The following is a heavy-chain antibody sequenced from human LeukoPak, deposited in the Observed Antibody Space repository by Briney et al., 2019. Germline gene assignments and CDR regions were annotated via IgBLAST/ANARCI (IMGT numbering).Heavy chain of an antibody. J-gene: IGHJ6*02. Sequence: SETLSLTCTVSGGSFKSPTSYWSWIRQPPGKGLEWIGNVYYIGTTSYNSTLKSRVRISVDTSKNQFSLEVESVTAADTAVYYCARDGGLEWLLGYYYYGMDVWGQGTTVTVSS. D-gene: IGHD3-3*01. V-gene: IGHV4-61*01. CDR2: VYYIGTT. CDR1: GGSFKSPTSY. CDR3: ARDGGLEWLLGYYYYGMDV.